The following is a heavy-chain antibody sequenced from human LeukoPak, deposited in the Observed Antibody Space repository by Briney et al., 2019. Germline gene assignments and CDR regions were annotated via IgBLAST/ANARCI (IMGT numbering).Heavy chain of an antibody. D-gene: IGHD5-24*01. CDR1: GFSVTNNY. V-gene: IGHV3-53*01. CDR3: ARGDGYNFFDY. J-gene: IGHJ4*02. Sequence: GGSLRLSCAVSGFSVTNNYMSWVRQAPGKRLEWVSVFYVGGATYYADSVKGRFTISRDNSENTLYLQMKSLRAEDTAVYYCARGDGYNFFDYWGQGTLVTVSS. CDR2: FYVGGAT.